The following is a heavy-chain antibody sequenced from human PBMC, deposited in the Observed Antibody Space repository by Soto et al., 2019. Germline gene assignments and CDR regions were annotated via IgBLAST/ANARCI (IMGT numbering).Heavy chain of an antibody. CDR3: ATTRGTGLLHNDAFDI. CDR1: GYSFTSYW. CDR2: IYPGDSDT. D-gene: IGHD2-15*01. Sequence: GESLKISCKGSGYSFTSYWIGWVRQMPGKGLEWMGIIYPGDSDTRYSPSFQGQVTISADKSISTAYLQWSSLKASDTAMYYCATTRGTGLLHNDAFDIWGQGTMVTVSS. V-gene: IGHV5-51*01. J-gene: IGHJ3*02.